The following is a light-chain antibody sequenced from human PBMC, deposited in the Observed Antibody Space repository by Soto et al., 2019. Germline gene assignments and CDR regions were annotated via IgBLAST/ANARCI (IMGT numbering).Light chain of an antibody. CDR2: STN. V-gene: IGLV7-43*01. J-gene: IGLJ3*02. Sequence: QAVXTQEPSLTXXPGGTVTLTCASSTGAVSSGYYPNWFQQKPGQAPRALIYSTNNIHSWTPARFSGSLLGGKATLTLSGVRPEDEAEYYCLLYFGGAWVFGGGTKLTVL. CDR3: LLYFGGAWV. CDR1: TGAVSSGYY.